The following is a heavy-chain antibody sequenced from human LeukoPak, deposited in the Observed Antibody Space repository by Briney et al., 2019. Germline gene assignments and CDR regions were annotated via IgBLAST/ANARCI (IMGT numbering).Heavy chain of an antibody. CDR2: ISAYNGNT. J-gene: IGHJ6*03. CDR1: GYTFTSYG. D-gene: IGHD4-17*01. V-gene: IGHV1-18*01. Sequence: GASVKVSCKASGYTFTSYGISWVRQAPGQGLEWMGWISAYNGNTNYAQKLQGRVTMTTDTSTSTAYMELRSLRSDDTAVYYCARVEGGRLRRSYYYYYYMDVWGKGTTVTVSS. CDR3: ARVEGGRLRRSYYYYYYMDV.